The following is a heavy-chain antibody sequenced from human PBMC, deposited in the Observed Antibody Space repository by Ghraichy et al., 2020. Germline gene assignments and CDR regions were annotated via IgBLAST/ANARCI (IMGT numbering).Heavy chain of an antibody. D-gene: IGHD2-2*01. V-gene: IGHV6-1*01. Sequence: SETLSLTCAISGDSVSSNSAAWNWIRQSPSRGLEWLGRTYYRSKWYNDYAVSVKSRITINPDTSKNQFSLQLNSVTPEDTAVYYCARVDCSSTSCYRDAFDIWGQGTMVTVSS. CDR3: ARVDCSSTSCYRDAFDI. CDR2: TYYRSKWYN. J-gene: IGHJ3*02. CDR1: GDSVSSNSAA.